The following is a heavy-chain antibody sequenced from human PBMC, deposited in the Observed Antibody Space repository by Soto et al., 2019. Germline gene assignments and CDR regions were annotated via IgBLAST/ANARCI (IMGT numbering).Heavy chain of an antibody. J-gene: IGHJ4*02. CDR2: IYYSGST. CDR3: ARQRTSVVTQDYFEV. D-gene: IGHD2-21*02. Sequence: XETLSLTCTVTGDSISSRSYYWGWIRQPPGKGLEWIGSIYYSGSTYNNPSLRSRVSMSIDTSKDQFSLKLKSVTAAETALYLCARQRTSVVTQDYFEVWGPGSLVNVS. CDR1: GDSISSRSYY. V-gene: IGHV4-39*01.